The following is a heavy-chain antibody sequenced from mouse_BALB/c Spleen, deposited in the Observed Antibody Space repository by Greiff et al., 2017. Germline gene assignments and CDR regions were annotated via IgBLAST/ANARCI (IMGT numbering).Heavy chain of an antibody. CDR2: ISYDGSN. CDR1: GYSITSGYY. Sequence: EVKLQESGPGLVKPSQSLSLTCSVTGYSITSGYYWNWIRQFPGNKLEWMGYISYDGSNNYNPSLKNRISITRDTSKNQFFLKLNSVTTEDTATYYCAYYYGSSRYWYFDVWGAGTTVTVSS. V-gene: IGHV3-6*02. CDR3: AYYYGSSRYWYFDV. J-gene: IGHJ1*01. D-gene: IGHD1-1*01.